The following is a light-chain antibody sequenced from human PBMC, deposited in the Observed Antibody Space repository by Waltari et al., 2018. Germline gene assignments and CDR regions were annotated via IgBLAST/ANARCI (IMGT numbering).Light chain of an antibody. CDR1: SSIIGNTY. J-gene: IGLJ1*01. CDR2: END. Sequence: QSVLTQPPSVSAAPGQKVTISCSGNSSIIGNTYLSWYQQIPGTAPKLLIYENDKRPSGTPDRFSGSKSGTSATLGITGLQTGDEADYYCGAWDSSLSAVFGTGTKVTVL. CDR3: GAWDSSLSAV. V-gene: IGLV1-51*02.